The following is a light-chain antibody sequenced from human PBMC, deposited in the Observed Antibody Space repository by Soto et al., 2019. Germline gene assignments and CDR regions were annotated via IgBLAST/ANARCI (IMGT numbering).Light chain of an antibody. J-gene: IGLJ1*01. Sequence: SALTQPASVSGSPGQSITISCTGTSTDIGAYNYVSWYQQHPGKAPKLMIYEVSNWPSGISRRFSGSKSGNTASLTISGLQAEDEANYYCSSYSSDNRNYVFGTGTKVTVL. CDR2: EVS. CDR3: SSYSSDNRNYV. CDR1: STDIGAYNY. V-gene: IGLV2-14*01.